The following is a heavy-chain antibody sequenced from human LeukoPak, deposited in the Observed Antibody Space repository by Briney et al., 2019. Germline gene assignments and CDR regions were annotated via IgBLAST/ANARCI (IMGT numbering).Heavy chain of an antibody. CDR2: IHYSGVT. CDR1: GGSISSGGYY. D-gene: IGHD6-13*01. V-gene: IGHV4-31*03. CDR3: ARQRVGSSSWFDP. Sequence: PSETLSLTCTVSGGSISSGGYYWSWIRQHPGRGLEWIGYIHYSGVTYYNPSLKSRITISVDTSKNQFSLKLSSVTAADTAVYYCARQRVGSSSWFDPWGQGTLVTVSS. J-gene: IGHJ5*02.